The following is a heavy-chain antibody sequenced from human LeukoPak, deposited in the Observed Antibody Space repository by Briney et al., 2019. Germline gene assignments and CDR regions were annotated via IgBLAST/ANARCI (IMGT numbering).Heavy chain of an antibody. Sequence: MTSETLSLTCTVPGGSISSYYWSWIRQPPGKGLEWIGYIYYSGSTNYNPSLKSRVTISVDTSKNQFSLKLSSVTAADTAVYYCARAKDYVWGSPRGRYFDYWGQGTLVTVSS. CDR2: IYYSGST. CDR3: ARAKDYVWGSPRGRYFDY. J-gene: IGHJ4*02. D-gene: IGHD3-16*01. V-gene: IGHV4-59*01. CDR1: GGSISSYY.